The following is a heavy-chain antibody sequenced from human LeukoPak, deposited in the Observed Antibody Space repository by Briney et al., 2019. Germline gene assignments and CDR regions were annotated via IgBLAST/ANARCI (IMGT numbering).Heavy chain of an antibody. D-gene: IGHD6-19*01. Sequence: GGSLRLSCAASGFTFSSYWMSWVRQAPGKGLEWVANIKQDGSEKYYVDSVKGRFTISRDNAKNSLYLQMNSLRAEDTAVYYCARDRDAVADYYFDYWGQGTLVTVSS. V-gene: IGHV3-7*01. CDR1: GFTFSSYW. J-gene: IGHJ4*02. CDR2: IKQDGSEK. CDR3: ARDRDAVADYYFDY.